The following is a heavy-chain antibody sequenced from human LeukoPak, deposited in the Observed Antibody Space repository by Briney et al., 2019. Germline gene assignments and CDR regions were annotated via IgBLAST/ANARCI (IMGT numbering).Heavy chain of an antibody. CDR2: IYSGGST. V-gene: IGHV3-66*02. D-gene: IGHD5-18*01. J-gene: IGHJ4*02. Sequence: GGSLRLSCAASGFTVSSNYKRWVRQAPGKGLEWVSVIYSGGSTYYADSVKGRITISRDNSKNTLYLQMKSLRAEDTAVYYCARVDTAMVTREYYFDYWGQGTLVTVSS. CDR1: GFTVSSNY. CDR3: ARVDTAMVTREYYFDY.